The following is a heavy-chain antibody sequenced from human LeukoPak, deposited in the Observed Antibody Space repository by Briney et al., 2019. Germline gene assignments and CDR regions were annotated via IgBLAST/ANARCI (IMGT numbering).Heavy chain of an antibody. D-gene: IGHD2-2*01. CDR3: ARRENHDRASNYQPLSSGPNWFDP. Sequence: PSETLSLTCAVYGGSFSGYYWSWIRQPPGKGLEWIGEINHSGSTNYNPSLKSRVTISVDTSKNQFSLKLSSVTAADTAVHYCARRENHDRASNYQPLSSGPNWFDPWGQGTLVTVSS. V-gene: IGHV4-34*01. CDR1: GGSFSGYY. J-gene: IGHJ5*02. CDR2: INHSGST.